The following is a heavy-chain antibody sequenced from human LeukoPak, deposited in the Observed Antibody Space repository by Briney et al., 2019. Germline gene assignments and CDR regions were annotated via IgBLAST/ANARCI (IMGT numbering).Heavy chain of an antibody. CDR1: GGTFSSYA. V-gene: IGHV1-69*04. CDR3: ARERVGATEQSFDY. D-gene: IGHD1-26*01. CDR2: IIPILGIA. J-gene: IGHJ4*02. Sequence: GASVKVSCKASGGTFSSYAISWVRQAPGQGLEWMGRIIPILGIANYAQKFQGRATITADKSTSTAYMELGSLRSEDTAVYYCARERVGATEQSFDYWGQGTLVTVSS.